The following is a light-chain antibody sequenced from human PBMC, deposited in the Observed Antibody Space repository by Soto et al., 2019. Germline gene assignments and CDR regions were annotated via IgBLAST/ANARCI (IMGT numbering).Light chain of an antibody. CDR2: AAS. Sequence: DIPQTQSPSSLSASVRDRVAITCLASQFISTWLAWYQQKPGQAPKLLIYAASVLESGVPSRFSGSGSGTDFTLTISSVQPEDFATYRCQQANSFPITFGQGTRLEIK. CDR1: QFISTW. V-gene: IGKV1-12*01. J-gene: IGKJ5*01. CDR3: QQANSFPIT.